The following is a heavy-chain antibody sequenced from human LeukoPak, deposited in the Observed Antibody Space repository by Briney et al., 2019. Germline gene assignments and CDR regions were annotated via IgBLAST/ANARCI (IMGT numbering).Heavy chain of an antibody. CDR2: ISSSGSTI. CDR1: GFTFSDYY. D-gene: IGHD2-21*01. J-gene: IGHJ4*02. Sequence: GGSLRLSCAASGFTFSDYYMSWIRQAPGKGLEWVSYISSSGSTIYYADSVKGRFTISRDNAKNSLYLQMNSLRAEGTAVYYCARDPEYCGGDCYFDYWGQGTLVTVSS. V-gene: IGHV3-11*04. CDR3: ARDPEYCGGDCYFDY.